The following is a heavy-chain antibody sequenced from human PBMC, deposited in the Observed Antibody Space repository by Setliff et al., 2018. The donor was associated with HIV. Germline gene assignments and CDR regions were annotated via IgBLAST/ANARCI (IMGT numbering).Heavy chain of an antibody. CDR3: AREAYDVLTPHAHIDY. CDR1: GFTFDDFG. Sequence: GGSLRLSCAASGFTFDDFGMTWVRQRPGKGLEWVSGINWNGAITDYADSVKGRFTISRDNAQSSLYLQMNSLRDEDTAIYYCAREAYDVLTPHAHIDYWGQGVLVTVSS. J-gene: IGHJ4*02. V-gene: IGHV3-20*04. CDR2: INWNGAIT. D-gene: IGHD3-9*01.